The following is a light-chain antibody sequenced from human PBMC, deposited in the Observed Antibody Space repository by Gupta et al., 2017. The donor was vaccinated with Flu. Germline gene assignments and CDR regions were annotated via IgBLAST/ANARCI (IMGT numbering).Light chain of an antibody. V-gene: IGKV1-9*01. Sequence: PSLLSASVGDRVTITCRASKGISNYLAWYQQKPGKAPKLLIYDACTLGSGVPSRFSGSGSWADFTLTIRSLQTEDFGTYYCQQFDSYRGTFGQGTKVEIK. J-gene: IGKJ1*01. CDR1: KGISNY. CDR3: QQFDSYRGT. CDR2: DAC.